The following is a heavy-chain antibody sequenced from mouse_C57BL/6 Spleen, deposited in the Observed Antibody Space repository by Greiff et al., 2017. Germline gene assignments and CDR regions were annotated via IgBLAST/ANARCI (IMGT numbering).Heavy chain of an antibody. CDR3: TVRYFDY. J-gene: IGHJ2*01. Sequence: QVQLQQSGAELVRPGASVTLSCKASGYTFTDYEMHWVKQTPVHGLEWIGAIDPETGGTAYNQKFKGKAILTADKSSRTAYMELRSLTSEDSAVYYCTVRYFDYWGQGTTLTVSS. V-gene: IGHV1-15*01. CDR1: GYTFTDYE. CDR2: IDPETGGT.